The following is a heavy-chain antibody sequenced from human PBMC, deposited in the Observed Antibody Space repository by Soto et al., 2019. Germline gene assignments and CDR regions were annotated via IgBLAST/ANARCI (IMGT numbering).Heavy chain of an antibody. CDR1: GFIFRSHA. Sequence: VQLLESGGGLVQPGGSLRLSCAASGFIFRSHAISWVRQAPGKGLEWISTISGNGENTYYADSVKGQLTISRDNSKNTVYMQMNNLRVEDTAVYYCAKDRLYSSLWSPHPLYGMDVWGQGATVTVSS. CDR2: ISGNGENT. CDR3: AKDRLYSSLWSPHPLYGMDV. J-gene: IGHJ6*02. D-gene: IGHD6-19*01. V-gene: IGHV3-23*01.